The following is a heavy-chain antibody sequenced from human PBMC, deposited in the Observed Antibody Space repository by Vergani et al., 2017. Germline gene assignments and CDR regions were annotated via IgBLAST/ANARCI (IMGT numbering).Heavy chain of an antibody. Sequence: EVQLVESGGGLVQPGGSLKLSCAASGFTFSGSAMHWVRQASGKGLEWVGRIRSKANSYATAYAESVKGRFTISRDDSKNTAYLQMNSLKTEDTAVYYCTRSGWTHTFYYYYMDVWGKGTTVTVSS. CDR3: TRSGWTHTFYYYYMDV. J-gene: IGHJ6*03. D-gene: IGHD3-10*01. CDR2: IRSKANSYAT. CDR1: GFTFSGSA. V-gene: IGHV3-73*02.